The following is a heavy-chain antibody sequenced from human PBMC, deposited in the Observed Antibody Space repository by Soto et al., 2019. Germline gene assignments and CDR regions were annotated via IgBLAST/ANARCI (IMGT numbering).Heavy chain of an antibody. Sequence: QVQLVQSGAEVMKPGSSVKVSCKASGGTFSSYAISWVRQAPGQGLEWMGGIIPIFGTANYAQTFQGRVTITADESTSTAYMELSSLRSEDTAVYYCARDDSNYDSSAIGAFDIWGQGTMVTVSS. CDR1: GGTFSSYA. J-gene: IGHJ3*02. CDR2: IIPIFGTA. CDR3: ARDDSNYDSSAIGAFDI. D-gene: IGHD3-22*01. V-gene: IGHV1-69*01.